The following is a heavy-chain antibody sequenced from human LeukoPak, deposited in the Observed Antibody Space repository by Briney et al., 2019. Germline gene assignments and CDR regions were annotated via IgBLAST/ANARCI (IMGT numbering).Heavy chain of an antibody. J-gene: IGHJ5*02. Sequence: ASVKVSCKASGYTFTSYYMHWVRQAPGQGLEWMGIISPSGGSTSYAQKFQGRVTMTRDTSTGTVYMELSSLRSEDTAVYYCARDLGYSSSPTTHVWLDPWGQGTLVTVSS. CDR1: GYTFTSYY. CDR3: ARDLGYSSSPTTHVWLDP. CDR2: ISPSGGST. D-gene: IGHD6-6*01. V-gene: IGHV1-46*01.